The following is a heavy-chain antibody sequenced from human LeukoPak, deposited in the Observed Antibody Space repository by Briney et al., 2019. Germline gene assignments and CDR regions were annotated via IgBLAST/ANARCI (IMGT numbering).Heavy chain of an antibody. V-gene: IGHV3-30-3*01. D-gene: IGHD6-13*01. CDR2: ISYGGSNK. J-gene: IGHJ4*02. Sequence: GGSLRLSCAASGFTFSSYAMHWVRRAPGKGLEWVAVISYGGSNKYYADSVKGRFTISRDNSKNTLYLQMNSLRAEDTAVYYCARGRSSPLPLDYWGQGTLDTVSS. CDR1: GFTFSSYA. CDR3: ARGRSSPLPLDY.